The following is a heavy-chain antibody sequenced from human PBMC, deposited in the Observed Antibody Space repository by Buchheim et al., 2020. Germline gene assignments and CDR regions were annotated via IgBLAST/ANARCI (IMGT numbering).Heavy chain of an antibody. CDR2: INHSGST. Sequence: QVQLQQWGAGLLKPSETLSLTCAVYGGSFSGYYWSWIRQPPGKGLEWIGEINHSGSTNYNPSLKSRVTISVDTSKNQFSLKLSSVTAADTAVYYCARGLYASIAARTRLYYYGMDVWGQGTT. J-gene: IGHJ6*02. D-gene: IGHD6-6*01. CDR3: ARGLYASIAARTRLYYYGMDV. V-gene: IGHV4-34*01. CDR1: GGSFSGYY.